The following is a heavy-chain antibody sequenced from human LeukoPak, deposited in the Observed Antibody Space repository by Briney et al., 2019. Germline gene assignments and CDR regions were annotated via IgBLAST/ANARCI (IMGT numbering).Heavy chain of an antibody. J-gene: IGHJ4*02. CDR2: ISDSGSST. CDR1: GFTFSSYA. D-gene: IGHD4-17*01. CDR3: AKARPMTTVTTAFDY. Sequence: PGGSLRLSCAASGFTFSSYAMSWVRQGPGKGLEWVSLISDSGSSTYYADSVKGRFTISRDNSKNTLYLQMYSLRAEDTAVYYCAKARPMTTVTTAFDYWGQGTLVTVSS. V-gene: IGHV3-23*01.